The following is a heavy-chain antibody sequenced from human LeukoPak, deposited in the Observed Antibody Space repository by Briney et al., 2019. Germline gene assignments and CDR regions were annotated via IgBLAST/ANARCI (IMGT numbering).Heavy chain of an antibody. V-gene: IGHV4-59*12. CDR2: IYYSGST. D-gene: IGHD5-24*01. Sequence: SETLSLTCTVSGGSISSYYWSWLRQPPGKGLEWIGYIYYSGSTNYNPSLKSRVTISVDTSKNQFSLKLSSVTAADTAVYYCARPTIALLAFDIWGQGTMVTVSS. CDR3: ARPTIALLAFDI. CDR1: GGSISSYY. J-gene: IGHJ3*02.